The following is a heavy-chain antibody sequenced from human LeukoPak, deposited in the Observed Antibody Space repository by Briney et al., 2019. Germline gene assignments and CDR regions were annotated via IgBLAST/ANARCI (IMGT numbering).Heavy chain of an antibody. V-gene: IGHV3-74*01. Sequence: GGSLRLSCAASGFTFNRYWMHWVPQVPGKGLVWVSRINSDGSSTTYADSVKGRFTISRDNARNTLYLQMNSLRAEDTAVYYCARGRGTIYMFDYWGQGTLVTVSS. J-gene: IGHJ4*02. CDR3: ARGRGTIYMFDY. CDR1: GFTFNRYW. D-gene: IGHD2/OR15-2a*01. CDR2: INSDGSST.